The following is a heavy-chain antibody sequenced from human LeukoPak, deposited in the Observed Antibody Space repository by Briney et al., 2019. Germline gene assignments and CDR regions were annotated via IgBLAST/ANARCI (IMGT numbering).Heavy chain of an antibody. CDR3: ARGVEGGAFDI. Sequence: PGGSLRLSCAASGFTFSSYGMHWVRQAPGKGLEWVAVIWYDGSNKYYADSVKGRFTISRDNSRNTLYLQMNSLRAEDTTVYYCARGVEGGAFDIWGQGTMVTVSS. V-gene: IGHV3-33*08. D-gene: IGHD3-3*01. CDR2: IWYDGSNK. CDR1: GFTFSSYG. J-gene: IGHJ3*02.